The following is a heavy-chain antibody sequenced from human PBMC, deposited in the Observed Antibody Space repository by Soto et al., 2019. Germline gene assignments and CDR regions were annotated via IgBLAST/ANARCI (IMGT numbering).Heavy chain of an antibody. CDR3: ASGALTFGGVIVIRVYYYGMGV. D-gene: IGHD3-16*02. J-gene: IGHJ6*02. CDR2: IVVGSGNT. CDR1: GFTFTSSA. V-gene: IGHV1-58*01. Sequence: ASVKVSCKASGFTFTSSAVQWVRQARGQRLEWIGWIVVGSGNTNYAQKFQARVTITRDMSTSTAYMELSSRRSEDKAVYYCASGALTFGGVIVIRVYYYGMGVWVQGSTGTDSS.